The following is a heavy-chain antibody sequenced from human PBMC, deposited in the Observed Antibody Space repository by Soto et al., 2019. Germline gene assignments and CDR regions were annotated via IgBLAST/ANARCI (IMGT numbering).Heavy chain of an antibody. D-gene: IGHD1-26*01. Sequence: QVQLQQWGAGLLKPSETLSLTCAVYGGSFRGYYWSWIRQPPGKGLEWIGEINHRGSANYNPSVKSRVTISVDTSKNQFSLRLNSVTAADAAIYYCARGSRLKIPAATGRDYYYHGLDVWAQGTAVTVSS. CDR2: INHRGSA. J-gene: IGHJ6*02. CDR1: GGSFRGYY. CDR3: ARGSRLKIPAATGRDYYYHGLDV. V-gene: IGHV4-34*01.